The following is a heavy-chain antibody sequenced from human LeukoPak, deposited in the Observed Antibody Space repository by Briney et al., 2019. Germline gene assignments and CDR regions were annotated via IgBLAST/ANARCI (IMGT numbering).Heavy chain of an antibody. J-gene: IGHJ4*02. Sequence: GGSLRLSCTVSGFTFDTEAMTWIRPGPGKGLKWVSTISDRGDTTYYADSVKGRFGISRDNSKGTLYLQMNTLRAEDTAFYYCAKGLGCFPQFDFWSRGTLVAVSS. CDR1: GFTFDTEA. CDR3: AKGLGCFPQFDF. V-gene: IGHV3-23*01. D-gene: IGHD4/OR15-4a*01. CDR2: ISDRGDTT.